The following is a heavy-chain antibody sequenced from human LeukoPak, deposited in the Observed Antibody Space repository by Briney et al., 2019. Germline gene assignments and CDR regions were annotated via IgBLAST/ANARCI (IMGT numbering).Heavy chain of an antibody. J-gene: IGHJ4*02. Sequence: SETLSLTCAVYGGSFSGYYWSWIRQPPGKGLEWVGEINHSGSTNYNPSLKRRVTISVDTSKNQFSLKLRSVTAADTAVYYCARGRQRRIDYWGQATLVTVPS. CDR2: INHSGST. V-gene: IGHV4-34*01. D-gene: IGHD5-24*01. CDR1: GGSFSGYY. CDR3: ARGRQRRIDY.